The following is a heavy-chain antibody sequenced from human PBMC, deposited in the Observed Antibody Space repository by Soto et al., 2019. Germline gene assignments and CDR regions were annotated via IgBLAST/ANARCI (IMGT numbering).Heavy chain of an antibody. CDR3: ARSYYDSTGFAVDP. Sequence: QMQLQASGPGLVKPSETLSLTCNVSGASVSHGYWSWIRQPPGKGLEWIGFMYFGGSFNYNPSLKRRATSSVETSKNHVSLKLTSVTASATAVYYCARSYYDSTGFAVDPWGQRTLVTVSS. J-gene: IGHJ5*02. CDR2: MYFGGSF. V-gene: IGHV4-59*02. CDR1: GASVSHGY. D-gene: IGHD3-22*01.